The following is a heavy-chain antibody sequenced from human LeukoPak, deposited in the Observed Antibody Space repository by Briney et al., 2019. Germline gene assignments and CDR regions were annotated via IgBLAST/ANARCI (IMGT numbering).Heavy chain of an antibody. Sequence: GGSLRLSCAASVFTFADYAMHWVRQAPGKGLEWVSFISWDGGTTYYADSVKGRFTISRDNSKNSLYLQMNSLRAEDTALYYCAKDMRGGSYNFDYWGQGTLVTVSS. J-gene: IGHJ4*02. CDR3: AKDMRGGSYNFDY. CDR1: VFTFADYA. CDR2: ISWDGGTT. V-gene: IGHV3-43D*03. D-gene: IGHD1-26*01.